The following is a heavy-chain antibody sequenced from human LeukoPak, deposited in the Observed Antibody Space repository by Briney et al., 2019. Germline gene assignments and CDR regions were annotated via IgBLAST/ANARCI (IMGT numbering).Heavy chain of an antibody. D-gene: IGHD4-17*01. Sequence: SETLSLTCTVSGDSISSYYWSWIRQSPGKGPEWIGYIYYSGSTNYNPSLKSRVSISVDTSKNQFSLKLTSVTAADTAVYYCASLLRSGGDYWGQGTLVTVSS. CDR3: ASLLRSGGDY. CDR1: GDSISSYY. CDR2: IYYSGST. V-gene: IGHV4-59*01. J-gene: IGHJ4*02.